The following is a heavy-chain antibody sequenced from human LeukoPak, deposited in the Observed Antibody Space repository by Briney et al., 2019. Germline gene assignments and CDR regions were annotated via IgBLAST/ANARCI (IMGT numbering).Heavy chain of an antibody. CDR3: ARQFLEWLLDY. Sequence: SETLSLTCTVSGGSISSSSYYWGWIRQPPGKGLEWIGSIYYSGSTYYNPSLKSRVTISVDTSKNQFSLKLSSVTAADTAVYCCARQFLEWLLDYWGQGTLVTVSS. V-gene: IGHV4-39*07. J-gene: IGHJ4*02. D-gene: IGHD3-3*01. CDR1: GGSISSSSYY. CDR2: IYYSGST.